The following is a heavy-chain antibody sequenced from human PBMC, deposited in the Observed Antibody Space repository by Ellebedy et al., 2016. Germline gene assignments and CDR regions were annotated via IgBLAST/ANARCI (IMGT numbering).Heavy chain of an antibody. CDR2: IYYSGST. Sequence: SETLSLTXTVSGGSISSSSYYWGWIRQPPGKGLEWIGSIYYSGSTYYNPSLKSRVTISVDTSKNQFSLKLSSVTAADTAVYYCARDRGRYCSGGSCHDAFDIWGQGTMVTVSS. J-gene: IGHJ3*02. CDR1: GGSISSSSYY. D-gene: IGHD2-15*01. CDR3: ARDRGRYCSGGSCHDAFDI. V-gene: IGHV4-39*07.